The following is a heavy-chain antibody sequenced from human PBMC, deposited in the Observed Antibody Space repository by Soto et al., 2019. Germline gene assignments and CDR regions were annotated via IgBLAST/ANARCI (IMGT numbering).Heavy chain of an antibody. J-gene: IGHJ6*02. CDR1: GFTFSSYA. V-gene: IGHV3-23*01. Sequence: GGSLRLSCAASGFTFSSYAMSWVRQAPGKGLEWVSAISGSGGSTYYADSVKGRFTISRDNSKNTLYLQMNSLRAEDTAVYYCAKEGGYSYGYGYYYGMDVWGQGTTVTVSS. CDR3: AKEGGYSYGYGYYYGMDV. D-gene: IGHD5-18*01. CDR2: ISGSGGST.